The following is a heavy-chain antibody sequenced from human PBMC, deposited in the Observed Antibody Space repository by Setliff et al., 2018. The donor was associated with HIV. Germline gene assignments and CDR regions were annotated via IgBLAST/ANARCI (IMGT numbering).Heavy chain of an antibody. CDR1: GGSISGHY. J-gene: IGHJ4*02. D-gene: IGHD3-9*01. Sequence: SQTLSLTCTVAGGSISGHYWSWIRQPPGKGLDWIGSIYYTGTTFYNASLKTRVTISLDTSKNQFSLKLRSVTAADTAIYYCVRLKDVLTGYLDSWGQGTLVTVSS. V-gene: IGHV4-59*11. CDR3: VRLKDVLTGYLDS. CDR2: IYYTGTT.